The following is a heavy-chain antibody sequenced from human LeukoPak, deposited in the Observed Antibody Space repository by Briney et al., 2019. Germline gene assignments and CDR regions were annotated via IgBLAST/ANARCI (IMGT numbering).Heavy chain of an antibody. CDR1: GGSISSSSYY. CDR2: IYYSGST. J-gene: IGHJ4*02. Sequence: SETLSLTCTVSGGSISSSSYYWGWIRQPPGTGLEWIGSIYYSGSTYYNPSLKSRVTISVDTSKNQFSLKLSSVTAADTAVYYCARETTLTGYSSGLGFNYWGQGTLVTVSS. D-gene: IGHD6-19*01. CDR3: ARETTLTGYSSGLGFNY. V-gene: IGHV4-39*07.